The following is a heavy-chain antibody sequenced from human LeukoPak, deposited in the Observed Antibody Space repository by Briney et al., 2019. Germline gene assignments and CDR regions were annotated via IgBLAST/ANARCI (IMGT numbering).Heavy chain of an antibody. CDR1: GYTFTGYY. V-gene: IGHV1-2*02. CDR2: IDPNSGGT. CDR3: ATANTVTTWDFDY. D-gene: IGHD4-17*01. Sequence: ASVKVSCKASGYTFTGYYMHWVRQAPGQGLEWMGWIDPNSGGTNYAQKFQGRVTMTRDTSISTAYMELSSLRSEDTAVYYCATANTVTTWDFDYWGQGTLVTVSS. J-gene: IGHJ4*02.